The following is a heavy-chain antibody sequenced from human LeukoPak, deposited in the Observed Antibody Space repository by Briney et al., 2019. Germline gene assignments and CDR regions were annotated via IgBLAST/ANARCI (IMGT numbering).Heavy chain of an antibody. J-gene: IGHJ4*02. D-gene: IGHD2-15*01. CDR1: GFTFSGFW. CDR2: ISYDGSNK. CDR3: AREDYCSGGSCYLPAVTTLDY. Sequence: SGGSLRLSCAVSGFTFSGFWMSWSRQAPGKGLEWVAVISYDGSNKYYADSVKGRFTISRDNSKNTLYLQMNSLRAEDTAVYYCAREDYCSGGSCYLPAVTTLDYWGQGTLVTVSS. V-gene: IGHV3-30-3*01.